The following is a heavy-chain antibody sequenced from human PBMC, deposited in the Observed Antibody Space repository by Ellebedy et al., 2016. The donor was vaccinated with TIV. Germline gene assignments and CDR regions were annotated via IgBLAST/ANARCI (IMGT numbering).Heavy chain of an antibody. V-gene: IGHV4-4*08. J-gene: IGHJ4*02. D-gene: IGHD3-22*01. Sequence: MPSETLSLTCSVSGTVISRFYWSWIRQPPGKGLEWLGDIYSSQSTNYHPSLKSRVTISVDPSKNQFSLRLSSVTAADTAVYYCARLPGEDSRGYYFDHWGQGTLVTVSS. CDR1: GTVISRFY. CDR3: ARLPGEDSRGYYFDH. CDR2: IYSSQST.